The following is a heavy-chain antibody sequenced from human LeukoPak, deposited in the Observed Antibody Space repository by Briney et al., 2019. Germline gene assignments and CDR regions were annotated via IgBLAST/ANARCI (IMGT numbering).Heavy chain of an antibody. Sequence: PGGSLRLSCAASGFTFSNYAVNWIRQAPGKGLKWVSVISGSGSSIYYTDSVKGRFTISRDNSKNTLYLQMNSLGAEDTAVYYCAMGATSWSGYSFPKIFQHWGRGTLVTVSS. V-gene: IGHV3-23*01. D-gene: IGHD3-3*01. CDR1: GFTFSNYA. CDR3: AMGATSWSGYSFPKIFQH. J-gene: IGHJ1*01. CDR2: ISGSGSSI.